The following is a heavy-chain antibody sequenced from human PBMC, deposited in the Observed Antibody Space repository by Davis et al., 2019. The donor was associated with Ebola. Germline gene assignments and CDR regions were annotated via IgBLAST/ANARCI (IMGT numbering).Heavy chain of an antibody. D-gene: IGHD6-19*01. Sequence: GESLKISCAASGFTFSSSWMHWVRQAPGKGLVWVSLINNDGSITTYADSVKGRFTISRDNAKNTLYLQMNSVRAEDTAVYYCAKGDNSGWYGVDYWGQGTLVTVSS. CDR3: AKGDNSGWYGVDY. J-gene: IGHJ4*02. CDR2: INNDGSIT. CDR1: GFTFSSSW. V-gene: IGHV3-74*01.